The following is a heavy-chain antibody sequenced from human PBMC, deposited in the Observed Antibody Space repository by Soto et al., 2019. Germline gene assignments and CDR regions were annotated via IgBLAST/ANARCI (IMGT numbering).Heavy chain of an antibody. D-gene: IGHD5-12*01. CDR2: IYYSGST. V-gene: IGHV4-59*02. Sequence: QVQLQESGPGLLKPSETLSLTCTVSGDFDISYYWSWIRQPPGRELAWIGYIYYSGSTNYNPSLKSRSTISVEASTVQCSLILASGTAADPAVYYCSQTARSTMGRYFYSWGQVTLVTVSS. J-gene: IGHJ4*02. CDR3: SQTARSTMGRYFYS. CDR1: GDFDISYY.